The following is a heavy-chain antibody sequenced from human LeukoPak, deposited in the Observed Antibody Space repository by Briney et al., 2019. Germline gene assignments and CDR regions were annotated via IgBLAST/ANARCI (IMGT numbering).Heavy chain of an antibody. V-gene: IGHV4-39*07. CDR3: ARLPTYYYGSGSYYFDY. Sequence: PSETLSLTCTVSGGSISSSSYYWGWIRQPPGKGLEWIGSIYYSGSTYYNPSLKSRVTISVDTSKNQFSLKLSSVTAADTAVYYCARLPTYYYGSGSYYFDYWGQGTLVTVSS. CDR2: IYYSGST. J-gene: IGHJ4*02. CDR1: GGSISSSSYY. D-gene: IGHD3-10*01.